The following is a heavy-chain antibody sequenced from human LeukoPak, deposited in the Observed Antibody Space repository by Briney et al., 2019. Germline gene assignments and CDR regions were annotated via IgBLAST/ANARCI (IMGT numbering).Heavy chain of an antibody. J-gene: IGHJ3*02. CDR2: ISAYNGNT. D-gene: IGHD5-12*01. Sequence: GASVKVSCEASGYTFTSYGISWVRQAPGQGLEWMGWISAYNGNTNYAQKLQGRVTMTTDTSTSTAYMELRSLRSDDTAVYYCAKDSGYDWVDAFDIWGQGTMVTVSS. V-gene: IGHV1-18*04. CDR3: AKDSGYDWVDAFDI. CDR1: GYTFTSYG.